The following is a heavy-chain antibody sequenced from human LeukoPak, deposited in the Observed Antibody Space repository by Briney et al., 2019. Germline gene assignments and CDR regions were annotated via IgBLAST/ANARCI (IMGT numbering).Heavy chain of an antibody. D-gene: IGHD5-18*01. J-gene: IGHJ4*02. CDR2: IYGGGST. V-gene: IGHV3-53*01. CDR1: GFTVSSSS. Sequence: GGSLRLSCAASGFTVSSSSMSWVRQAPGKGLEWVSVIYGGGSTRYADSVKGRFTISRDTSENTLYLQINSLRAEDTAVYFCARATIQMWRLDYWGQGTLVTVSS. CDR3: ARATIQMWRLDY.